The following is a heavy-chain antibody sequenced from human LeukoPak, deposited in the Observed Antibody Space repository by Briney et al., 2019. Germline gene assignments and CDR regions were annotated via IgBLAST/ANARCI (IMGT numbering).Heavy chain of an antibody. D-gene: IGHD5-24*01. J-gene: IGHJ3*01. CDR2: IYYSVNT. V-gene: IGHV4-39*01. CDR1: GGSISSTTHY. Sequence: SETLSLTCTVSGGSISSTTHYWGWIRQPPGRGLEWIGSIYYSVNTYYNPSLKSRVTISVDTSKNQFSLKLSSVTAADTAVYYCAREAPEMATIDFWGQGTMVTVSS. CDR3: AREAPEMATIDF.